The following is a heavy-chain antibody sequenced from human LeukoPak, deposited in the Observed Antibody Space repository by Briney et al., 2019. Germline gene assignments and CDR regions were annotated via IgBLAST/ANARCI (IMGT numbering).Heavy chain of an antibody. Sequence: ASVKVSCKASGYTSTSSGISWVRQAPGEGLEWMGWINAYNGNTNYAQNLQGRLTMTTDTSTNSAYMELRSLRSDDTAVYYCARHGTRGYSYGSDYWGQGTLVTVSS. D-gene: IGHD5-18*01. CDR1: GYTSTSSG. CDR2: INAYNGNT. V-gene: IGHV1-18*01. J-gene: IGHJ4*02. CDR3: ARHGTRGYSYGSDY.